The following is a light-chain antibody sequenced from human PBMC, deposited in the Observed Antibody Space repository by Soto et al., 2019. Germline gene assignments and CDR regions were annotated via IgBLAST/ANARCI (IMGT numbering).Light chain of an antibody. CDR1: QSVSSSY. V-gene: IGKV3-20*01. CDR2: GAS. Sequence: EIVLTQSPGTLSLSPGERATLSCRASQSVSSSYLAWYQQKPGQAPRLLIYGASSRATGIPDRFSGSGSGTAFSLTISRLEPGDFAVYYCQQYGTSRWTFGQGTKVEIK. J-gene: IGKJ1*01. CDR3: QQYGTSRWT.